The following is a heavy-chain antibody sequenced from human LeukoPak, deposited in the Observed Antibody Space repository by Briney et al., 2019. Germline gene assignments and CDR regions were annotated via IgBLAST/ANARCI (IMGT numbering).Heavy chain of an antibody. D-gene: IGHD1-26*01. V-gene: IGHV3-20*04. J-gene: IGHJ4*02. CDR2: INWNGGRT. CDR3: VRGVGATPFDY. CDR1: GYTFHDYA. Sequence: GGTLRLSCVASGYTFHDYAMSWVRQAPGKGLEWVACINWNGGRTDYAESVQGRFSISRDNAKSSLYLVIKSLRTDDTALYYCVRGVGATPFDYWGQGTLVTVSS.